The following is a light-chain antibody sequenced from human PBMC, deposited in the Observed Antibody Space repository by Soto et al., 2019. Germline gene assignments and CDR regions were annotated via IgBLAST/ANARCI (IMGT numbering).Light chain of an antibody. J-gene: IGKJ5*01. CDR1: QSLTSY. CDR2: GAS. Sequence: EIVMTQSPATLSVSPGETATLSCRASQSLTSYLAWYQQKPGQAPRLLIYGASSRATGIPDRFSGSGSGTEFTLTISSLQPDDFATYYCQQYQTYATFGQGTRLEIK. V-gene: IGKV3D-15*01. CDR3: QQYQTYAT.